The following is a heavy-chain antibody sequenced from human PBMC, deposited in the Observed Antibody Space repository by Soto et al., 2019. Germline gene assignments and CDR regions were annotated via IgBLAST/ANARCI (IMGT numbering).Heavy chain of an antibody. CDR1: GYSFTNYW. J-gene: IGHJ4*02. D-gene: IGHD6-19*01. Sequence: PGESLKISCKGAGYSFTNYWIGSVRQAPGKGLEWGANIKQDGSEKYYVDSVKGRFTISRDNAKNSLYLQMNSLRAEDTAVYYCARVGAVAVEFDYWGQGTLVTVSS. CDR2: IKQDGSEK. V-gene: IGHV3-7*01. CDR3: ARVGAVAVEFDY.